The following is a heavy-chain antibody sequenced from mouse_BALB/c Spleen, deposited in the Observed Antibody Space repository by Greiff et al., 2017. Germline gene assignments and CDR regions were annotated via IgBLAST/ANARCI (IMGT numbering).Heavy chain of an antibody. CDR1: GYSFTGYF. J-gene: IGHJ4*01. CDR3: VSYYYGSSYAMDY. V-gene: IGHV1-37*01. D-gene: IGHD1-1*01. CDR2: INPYNGDT. Sequence: VQLQQSGPELVKPGASVKISCKASGYSFTGYFMNWVKQSHGKSLEWIGRINPYNGDTFYNQKFKGKATLTVDKSSSTAHMELLSLTSEDSAVYSCVSYYYGSSYAMDYWGQGTSVTVSS.